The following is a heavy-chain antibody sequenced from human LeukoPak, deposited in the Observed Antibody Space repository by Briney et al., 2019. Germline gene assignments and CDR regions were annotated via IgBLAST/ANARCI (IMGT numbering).Heavy chain of an antibody. CDR3: ARETEDTYYYYYMDV. CDR2: ISYDGSNK. Sequence: GGSLRLSCAASGFTFSSYAMHWVRQAPGKGLEWVAVISYDGSNKYYADSVKGRFTISRDNSKNTLNLQMNSLRVEDTAVYYCARETEDTYYYYYMDVWGKGTTVTVSS. CDR1: GFTFSSYA. J-gene: IGHJ6*03. V-gene: IGHV3-30*14.